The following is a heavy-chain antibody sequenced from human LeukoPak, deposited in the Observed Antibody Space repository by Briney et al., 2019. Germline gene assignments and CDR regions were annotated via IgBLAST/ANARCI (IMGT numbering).Heavy chain of an antibody. J-gene: IGHJ4*02. CDR1: GGSIRSTSYY. Sequence: SETLSLTCTVSGGSIRSTSYYWGWIRQPPGKGLEWIGSIYYSGSTYYNPSLKSRVTISVDTSKNQFSLKLSSVTAADTAVYYCARNYVWGSYRYFDYWGQGTLVTVSS. V-gene: IGHV4-39*07. D-gene: IGHD3-16*02. CDR2: IYYSGST. CDR3: ARNYVWGSYRYFDY.